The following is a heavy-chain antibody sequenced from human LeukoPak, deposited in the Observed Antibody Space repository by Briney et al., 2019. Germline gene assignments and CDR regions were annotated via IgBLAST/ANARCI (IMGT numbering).Heavy chain of an antibody. J-gene: IGHJ3*01. D-gene: IGHD3-10*01. CDR2: FDPEDGET. CDR1: GYTLTELS. V-gene: IGHV1-24*01. Sequence: ASVKVSCKVSGYTLTELSMHWVRQAPGKGLEWMGGFDPEDGETIYAQKFQGRVTMTEDTSTDTAYMELSSLRSEDTAVYYCATIFITMVRGVMPSDAFDVWGQGTMVTVSS. CDR3: ATIFITMVRGVMPSDAFDV.